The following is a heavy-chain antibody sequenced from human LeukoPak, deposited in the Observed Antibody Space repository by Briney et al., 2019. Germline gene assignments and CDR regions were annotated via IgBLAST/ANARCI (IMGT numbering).Heavy chain of an antibody. D-gene: IGHD5-12*01. V-gene: IGHV1-18*01. CDR3: ARTDTGYDSAGYFDY. CDR1: GYTYTSYG. CDR2: ISAYNGNT. J-gene: IGHJ4*02. Sequence: GASVKVSCKASGYTYTSYGISWVRQAPGQGLEWTGWISAYNGNTNYAQKLQGRVTMTTDTSTSTAYMELRSLRSDDTAVYYCARTDTGYDSAGYFDYWGQGTLVTVSS.